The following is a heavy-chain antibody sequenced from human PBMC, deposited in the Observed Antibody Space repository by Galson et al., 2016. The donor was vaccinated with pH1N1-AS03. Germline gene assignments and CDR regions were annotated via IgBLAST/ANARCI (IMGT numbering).Heavy chain of an antibody. V-gene: IGHV1-18*04. J-gene: IGHJ4*02. CDR1: GYSFPTYS. CDR2: ISAYSGDT. Sequence: SVKVSCKASGYSFPTYSFNWVRQASGQGLEWLGWISAYSGDTHYVRKFQGRVTLTTDTSTSTAYMELRSLTSDDTAVYYCARAHYNADYVPDFWGQGTLVTVSS. CDR3: ARAHYNADYVPDF. D-gene: IGHD4-17*01.